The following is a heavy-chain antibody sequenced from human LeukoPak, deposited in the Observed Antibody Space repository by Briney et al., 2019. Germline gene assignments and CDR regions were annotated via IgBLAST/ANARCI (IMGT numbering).Heavy chain of an antibody. V-gene: IGHV3-66*01. CDR3: ASYYYDCRFDY. J-gene: IGHJ4*02. D-gene: IGHD3-22*01. CDR2: IYSGGST. Sequence: PGGSLRLSCAASGFTVSSNYMSWVRQAPGKGLEWVSVIYSGGSTYDADSVKGRFTIPRDNSKKTLYLQMNSLRAEDTAVYYCASYYYDCRFDYWGQGTLVTVSS. CDR1: GFTVSSNY.